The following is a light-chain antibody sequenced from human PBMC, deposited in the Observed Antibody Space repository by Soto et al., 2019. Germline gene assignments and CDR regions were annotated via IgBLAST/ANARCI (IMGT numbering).Light chain of an antibody. J-gene: IGKJ1*01. CDR2: GAS. CDR3: QQYNNWRT. Sequence: EIVMTQSPATLSVSPGVRATLSCMASQSVSSNLAWYQQKPGQAPRLLIYGASTRATGIPARFSGSGSGTEFPLTISSLQSEDFALYYCQQYNNWRTFGQGPKVEIK. CDR1: QSVSSN. V-gene: IGKV3-15*01.